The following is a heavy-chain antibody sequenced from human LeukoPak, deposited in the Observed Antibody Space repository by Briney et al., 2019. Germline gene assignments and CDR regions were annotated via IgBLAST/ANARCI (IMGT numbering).Heavy chain of an antibody. V-gene: IGHV4-39*01. Sequence: SETLSLTCTVSGGSISSSSYYWGWIRQPPGKGLEWIGSIYYSGSTYYNPSLKSRVTISVDTSKNQFSLKLSSVTAADTAVYYCARLHYDSGTWGQGTLVTVSS. CDR2: IYYSGST. CDR3: ARLHYDSGT. J-gene: IGHJ4*02. CDR1: GGSISSSSYY. D-gene: IGHD3-22*01.